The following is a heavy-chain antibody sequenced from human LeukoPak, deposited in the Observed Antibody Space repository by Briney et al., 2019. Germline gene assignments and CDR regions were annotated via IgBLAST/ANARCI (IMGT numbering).Heavy chain of an antibody. D-gene: IGHD6-13*01. J-gene: IGHJ5*02. CDR3: ARGVGSSSWSTHWFAP. CDR1: GFIFSGQS. CDR2: IKSDSATI. V-gene: IGHV3-48*01. Sequence: PGGSLRLSCAASGFIFSGQSMNWVRQAPGKELEWVSYIKSDSATIFYADSVKGRFTISRDNSKDLLYLQMNSLTAEDTAVYYCARGVGSSSWSTHWFAPWGPGILVTVSS.